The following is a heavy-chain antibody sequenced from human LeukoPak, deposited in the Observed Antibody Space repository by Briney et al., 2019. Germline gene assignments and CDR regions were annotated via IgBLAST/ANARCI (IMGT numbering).Heavy chain of an antibody. D-gene: IGHD2-2*01. J-gene: IGHJ4*02. Sequence: SETLSLTCAVSGYSISSGYYWGWIRQPPGKGLEWIGSIYHSGSTYYNPSLKSRVTISVDTSKNQFSPKLSSVTAADTAVYYCARDEGYCSSTSCSAFDYWGQGTLVTVSS. CDR1: GYSISSGYY. V-gene: IGHV4-38-2*02. CDR3: ARDEGYCSSTSCSAFDY. CDR2: IYHSGST.